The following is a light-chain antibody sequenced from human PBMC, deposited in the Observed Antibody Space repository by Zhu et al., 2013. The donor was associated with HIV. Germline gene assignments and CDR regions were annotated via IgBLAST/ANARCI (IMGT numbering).Light chain of an antibody. J-gene: IGLJ1*01. CDR3: QSRDRGGNLHV. V-gene: IGLV3-19*01. CDR1: SLRSNY. CDR2: DKN. Sequence: SSELTQDPVVSVALGQTVRITCQGDSLRSNYATWYQQKPGQAPVLVIYDKNNRPSGIPDRFSGSNSGNTASLTITGAQAEDEADYYCQSRDRGGNLHVFGTGTKVTVL.